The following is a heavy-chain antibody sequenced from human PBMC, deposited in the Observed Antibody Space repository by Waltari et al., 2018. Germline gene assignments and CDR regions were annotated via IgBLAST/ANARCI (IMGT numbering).Heavy chain of an antibody. J-gene: IGHJ4*02. Sequence: QVQLVQSGAEVKKPGSSVKVSCKASGGTFSSYAISWVRQAPGQGLEWMGRIIPIFGTANYAQKFQGRVTITADKSTSTAYMELSSLRSEDTAVYYCASHYYDSSGYYYYFDYWGQGTLVTVSS. CDR3: ASHYYDSSGYYYYFDY. V-gene: IGHV1-69*08. D-gene: IGHD3-22*01. CDR2: IIPIFGTA. CDR1: GGTFSSYA.